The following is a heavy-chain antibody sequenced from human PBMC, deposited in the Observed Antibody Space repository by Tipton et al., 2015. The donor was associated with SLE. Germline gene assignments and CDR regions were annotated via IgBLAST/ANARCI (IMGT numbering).Heavy chain of an antibody. Sequence: SLRLSCAASGFTFSSYAMHWVRQAPGKGLEWVAVISYDGGNKYYADSVKGRFTISRDNSKNTLYLQMNSLRAEDTAVYYCARYSYGSGSYYFDYWGQGTLVTVSS. D-gene: IGHD3-10*01. CDR1: GFTFSSYA. J-gene: IGHJ4*02. CDR2: ISYDGGNK. V-gene: IGHV3-30*04. CDR3: ARYSYGSGSYYFDY.